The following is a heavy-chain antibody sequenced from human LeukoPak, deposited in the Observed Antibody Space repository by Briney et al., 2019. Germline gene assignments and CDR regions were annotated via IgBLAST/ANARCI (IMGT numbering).Heavy chain of an antibody. J-gene: IGHJ3*02. CDR3: ATFSVVVLSPYDAFDI. Sequence: PSETLSLTCTVSGGSISSSSYYWGWIRQPPGKGLEWIGSIYYSGSTYYNPSLKSRVTISVDTSKNQFSLKLSSVTAADTAIYYCATFSVVVLSPYDAFDIWGQGTMVTVSS. CDR1: GGSISSSSYY. D-gene: IGHD5/OR15-5a*01. V-gene: IGHV4-39*07. CDR2: IYYSGST.